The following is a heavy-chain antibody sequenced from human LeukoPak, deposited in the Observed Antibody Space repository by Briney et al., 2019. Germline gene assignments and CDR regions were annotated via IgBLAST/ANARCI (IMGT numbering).Heavy chain of an antibody. CDR3: ARFEAMVSPGFDY. J-gene: IGHJ4*02. CDR1: GGAISSYY. CDR2: IYYSGST. D-gene: IGHD5-18*01. Sequence: SETLSLTCTVSGGAISSYYWSWIRQPPGKGLEWVGYIYYSGSTNYNPSLKSRVTISVDTSKNQFSLKLSSVTAADTAVYYCARFEAMVSPGFDYWGQGTLVTVS. V-gene: IGHV4-59*01.